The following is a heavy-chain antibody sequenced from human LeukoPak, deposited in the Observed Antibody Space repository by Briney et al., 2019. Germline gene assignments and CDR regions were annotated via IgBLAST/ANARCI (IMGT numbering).Heavy chain of an antibody. V-gene: IGHV3-23*01. CDR3: AKVLSGSQDY. CDR2: IGGGGEST. CDR1: GFTFSSYA. D-gene: IGHD1-26*01. J-gene: IGHJ4*02. Sequence: GGSLRRSCAASGFTFSSYAMSWVRQAPAKGLEWVSTIGGGGESTYYADSVKGRFTISRDNSKNTVYLQMNSLRAEDTAVYYCAKVLSGSQDYWGQGTLVTVFS.